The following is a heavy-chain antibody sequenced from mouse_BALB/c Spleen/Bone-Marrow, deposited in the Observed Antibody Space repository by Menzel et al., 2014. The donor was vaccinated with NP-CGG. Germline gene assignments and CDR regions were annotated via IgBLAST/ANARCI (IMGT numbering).Heavy chain of an antibody. CDR1: GYTFTDYE. CDR2: IDPETGGT. Sequence: QVQLQQPGAELVRPGASVTLSCKASGYTFTDYEMHWVKQTPVHGLEWIGAIDPETGGTAYNQNFKGKATLTVDKSSSTAYMQLKSLTSEDSAVYYCAREGIHYPFAYWGQGTLVTVSA. D-gene: IGHD1-2*01. CDR3: AREGIHYPFAY. J-gene: IGHJ3*01. V-gene: IGHV1-15*01.